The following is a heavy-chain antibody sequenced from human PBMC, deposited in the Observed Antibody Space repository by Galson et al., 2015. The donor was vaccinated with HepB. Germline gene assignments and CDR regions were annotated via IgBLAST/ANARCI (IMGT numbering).Heavy chain of an antibody. CDR3: ATTGGYGYYDFWSGYYTGAGHFDY. D-gene: IGHD3-3*01. V-gene: IGHV1-18*04. CDR1: GYTFTSYG. J-gene: IGHJ4*02. Sequence: SVKVSCKASGYTFTSYGISWVRQAPGQGLEWMGWISAYNGNTNYAQKLQGRVTMTTNTSTSTAYMELRSLRSDDTAVYYCATTGGYGYYDFWSGYYTGAGHFDYWGQGTLVTVSS. CDR2: ISAYNGNT.